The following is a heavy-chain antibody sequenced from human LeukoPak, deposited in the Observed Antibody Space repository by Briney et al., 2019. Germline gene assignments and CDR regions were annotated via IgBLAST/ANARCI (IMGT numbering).Heavy chain of an antibody. CDR2: IKQDGSEK. J-gene: IGHJ6*03. V-gene: IGHV3-7*01. D-gene: IGHD6-13*01. CDR3: ARGGRTGQLEYYYYYMDV. CDR1: GFTFGDYA. Sequence: GGSLRLSCTASGFTFGDYAMSWVRQAPGKGLEWVANIKQDGSEKYYVDSVKGRFTISRDNAKNSLYLQMNSLRAEDTAVYYCARGGRTGQLEYYYYYMDVWGKGTTVTVSS.